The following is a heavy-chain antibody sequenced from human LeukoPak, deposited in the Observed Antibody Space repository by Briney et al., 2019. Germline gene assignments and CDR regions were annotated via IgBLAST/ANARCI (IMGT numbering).Heavy chain of an antibody. CDR1: GYTFTTYG. CDR2: ISAYNGNT. J-gene: IGHJ6*02. Sequence: ASVKVSCKASGYTFTTYGISWVRQAPGQGLEWMGWISAYNGNTNYAQNLQGRVTMTTDTSTSTAYMELRSLRSDDTAVYYCARVSMIVVVIQPDYYYGMDVWGQGTTVTVSS. CDR3: ARVSMIVVVIQPDYYYGMDV. V-gene: IGHV1-18*01. D-gene: IGHD3-22*01.